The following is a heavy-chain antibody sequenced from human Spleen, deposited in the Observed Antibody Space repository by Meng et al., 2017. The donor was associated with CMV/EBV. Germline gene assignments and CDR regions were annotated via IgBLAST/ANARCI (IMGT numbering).Heavy chain of an antibody. V-gene: IGHV1-46*01. D-gene: IGHD3-3*01. CDR1: GYTFTGYY. Sequence: ASVKVSCKASGYTFTGYYMHWVRQAPGQGLEWMGIINPSGGSTSYAQKFQGRVTMTRDTSTSTVYMELSSLRSKDTAVYYCARDGLHVLRFLERARGRGYFDYWGQGTLVTVSS. CDR3: ARDGLHVLRFLERARGRGYFDY. CDR2: INPSGGST. J-gene: IGHJ4*02.